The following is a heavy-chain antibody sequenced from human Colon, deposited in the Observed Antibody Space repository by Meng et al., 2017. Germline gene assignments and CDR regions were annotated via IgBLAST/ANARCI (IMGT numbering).Heavy chain of an antibody. J-gene: IGHJ4*02. CDR3: AKRRRDGYNSEFDS. CDR1: GFIFNNYG. V-gene: IGHV3-23*01. CDR2: ISGSGDST. Sequence: GGSLRLSCVGSGFIFNNYGMNWVRQAPGKGLEGVSDISGSGDSTYYADSVKGRFTISRDNSRNTLYLQMNSLRVEDTAMYYCAKRRRDGYNSEFDSWGQGIWVTGAS. D-gene: IGHD5-24*01.